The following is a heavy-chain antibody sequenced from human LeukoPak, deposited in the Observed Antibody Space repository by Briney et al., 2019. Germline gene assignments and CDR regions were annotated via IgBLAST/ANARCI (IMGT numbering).Heavy chain of an antibody. CDR3: ARLGSQRPYYYYYYMDV. CDR1: GFTFSSYW. V-gene: IGHV4-39*01. D-gene: IGHD1-26*01. CDR2: TYYSGST. J-gene: IGHJ6*03. Sequence: GSLRLSCAASGFTFSSYWMGWIRQPPGKGLEWIGSTYYSGSTYYNPSLKSRVTISVDTSKNQFSLKLSSVTAADTAVYYCARLGSQRPYYYYYYMDVWGKGTTVTVSS.